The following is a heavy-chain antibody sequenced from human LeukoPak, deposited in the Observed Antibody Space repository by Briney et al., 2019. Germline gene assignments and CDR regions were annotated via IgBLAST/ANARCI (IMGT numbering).Heavy chain of an antibody. J-gene: IGHJ3*02. D-gene: IGHD6-13*01. CDR3: AREYSSSCNAFDI. CDR2: IRYDGSNK. CDR1: GFAFSASG. Sequence: PGGSLGLSCAASGFAFSASGMHWVRQAPGKGLDWVAFIRYDGSNKYYADSVKGRFTISRDNSKNTLYLQMNSLRAEDTAVYYCAREYSSSCNAFDIWGQGTMVTVSS. V-gene: IGHV3-30*02.